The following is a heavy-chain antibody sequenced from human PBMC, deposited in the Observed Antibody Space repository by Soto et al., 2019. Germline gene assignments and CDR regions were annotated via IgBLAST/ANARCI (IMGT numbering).Heavy chain of an antibody. CDR2: ISSSGSTI. CDR1: GFTFRGYY. V-gene: IGHV3-11*01. J-gene: IGHJ6*03. CDR3: ARTLSSSYHYYYYYMDV. D-gene: IGHD6-6*01. Sequence: GGSLRLSCAASGFTFRGYYMNWIRQAPGKGLEWVSYISSSGSTIYYADSVKGRFTISRDNAKNSLYLQMNSLRAEDTAVYYCARTLSSSYHYYYYYMDVWGKGTTVTVSS.